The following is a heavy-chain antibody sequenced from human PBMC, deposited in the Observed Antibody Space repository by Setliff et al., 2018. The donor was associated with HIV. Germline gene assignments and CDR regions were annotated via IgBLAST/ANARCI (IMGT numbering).Heavy chain of an antibody. Sequence: PGGSLRLSCAVSGFTLSTYSMNWVRQAPGKGLEWVSSISRSSSDIYYADSVKGRFTVSRDNAKNSLYLQMNSLRAEDTAVYYCARVGYCSSTSCYDYWGQGTLVTVSS. V-gene: IGHV3-21*01. J-gene: IGHJ4*02. CDR3: ARVGYCSSTSCYDY. D-gene: IGHD2-2*01. CDR2: ISRSSSDI. CDR1: GFTLSTYS.